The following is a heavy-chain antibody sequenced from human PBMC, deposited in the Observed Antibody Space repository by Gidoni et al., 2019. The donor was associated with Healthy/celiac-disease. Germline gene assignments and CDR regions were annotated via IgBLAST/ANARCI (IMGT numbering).Heavy chain of an antibody. CDR3: ARAPGIAAAVMDXMXV. V-gene: IGHV4-39*07. J-gene: IGHJ6*02. CDR2: IYYSGST. Sequence: QLQLQESGPGLVKPSETLSLTCTVSGGSISSSSYYWGWIRQPPGKGLEWIGSIYYSGSTYYNPSLKSRVTISVDTSKNQFSLKLSSVTAADTAVYYCARAPGIAAAVMDXMXVWGQGTTVTVAS. CDR1: GGSISSSSYY. D-gene: IGHD6-13*01.